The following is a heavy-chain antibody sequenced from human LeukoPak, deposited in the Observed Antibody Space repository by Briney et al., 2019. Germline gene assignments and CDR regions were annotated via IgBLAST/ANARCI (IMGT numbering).Heavy chain of an antibody. J-gene: IGHJ4*02. Sequence: GGSLKLSCAASGFTFSDSAVHWVRQASGKGLDWVGRIKSKGSSYATAYAASVNGRFTISRDDLKNTAYLQMNSLKTEDTAVYYCTTDLWSGYHIPYWGQGTLVTVSS. D-gene: IGHD3-3*01. CDR1: GFTFSDSA. CDR3: TTDLWSGYHIPY. V-gene: IGHV3-73*01. CDR2: IKSKGSSYAT.